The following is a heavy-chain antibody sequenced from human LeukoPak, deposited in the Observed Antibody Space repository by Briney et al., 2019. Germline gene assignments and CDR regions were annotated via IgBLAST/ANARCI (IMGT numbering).Heavy chain of an antibody. J-gene: IGHJ3*02. V-gene: IGHV4-39*01. CDR3: ASLIVVVPAAISFAFDI. CDR1: GCSISSSSYY. D-gene: IGHD2-2*01. CDR2: IYYSGST. Sequence: PSGTLSLTCTVSGCSISSSSYYWGWIREPPGKGLEGIGSIYYSGSTYYNPSLKSRVTISVDTSKNQFSLKLSSVTAADTAVYYCASLIVVVPAAISFAFDIWGQGTMVTVSS.